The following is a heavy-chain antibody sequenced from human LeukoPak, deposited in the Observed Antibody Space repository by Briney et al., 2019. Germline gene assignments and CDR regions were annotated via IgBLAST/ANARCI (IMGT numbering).Heavy chain of an antibody. D-gene: IGHD5-12*01. Sequence: GGSLRLSCAASGFTFSSYAMHRVRQAPGKGLEWVAVISYDGSNKYYADSVKGRFTISRDNSKNTLYLQMNSLRAEGTAVYYCARDRFRVATTPFDYWGQGTLVTVSS. J-gene: IGHJ4*02. V-gene: IGHV3-30*04. CDR1: GFTFSSYA. CDR3: ARDRFRVATTPFDY. CDR2: ISYDGSNK.